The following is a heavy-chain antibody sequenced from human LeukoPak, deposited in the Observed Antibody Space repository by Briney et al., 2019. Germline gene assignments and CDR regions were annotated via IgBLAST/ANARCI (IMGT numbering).Heavy chain of an antibody. CDR1: GGTFSSYA. J-gene: IGHJ6*03. Sequence: GASVKVSCKASGGTFSSYAISWVRQAPGQGLEWMGGIIPMFGIANYAQKFQGRVTITADKSTSTAYMELSSLRSEDTAVYYCARDKQLDWAHYHYCYMDVWGKGTTVTVSS. CDR2: IIPMFGIA. D-gene: IGHD1-1*01. V-gene: IGHV1-69*10. CDR3: ARDKQLDWAHYHYCYMDV.